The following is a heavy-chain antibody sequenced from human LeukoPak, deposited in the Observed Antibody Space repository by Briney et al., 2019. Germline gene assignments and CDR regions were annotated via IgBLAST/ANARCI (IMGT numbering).Heavy chain of an antibody. D-gene: IGHD1-1*01. J-gene: IGHJ4*02. V-gene: IGHV2-5*01. CDR3: AHLTTSAYYYDY. CDR1: GFSVSSSGVA. CDR2: IYWNDDD. Sequence: SGPTLVNPTETLTLTCTCSGFSVSSSGVAVGWIRQPPGKALEWLGHIYWNDDDRCSTSLKSRLTITKDTSENQVVLTMTNMDPVDTATYYCAHLTTSAYYYDYWGQGTLVTVSS.